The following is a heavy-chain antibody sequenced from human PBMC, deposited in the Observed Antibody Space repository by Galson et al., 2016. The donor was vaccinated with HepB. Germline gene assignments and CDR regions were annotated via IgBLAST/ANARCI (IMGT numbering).Heavy chain of an antibody. Sequence: SLRLSCAASGFTFSSYAMHWVRRAPGKGLEWVAVLSRDGNNKDYTDSVKGRCTISRDNSKNTLNLQMNSLRAEDTAVYLCARDRDYESSYYYDAFDIWGQGTMVTVSS. D-gene: IGHD3-22*01. J-gene: IGHJ3*02. CDR3: ARDRDYESSYYYDAFDI. CDR1: GFTFSSYA. V-gene: IGHV3-30*10. CDR2: LSRDGNNK.